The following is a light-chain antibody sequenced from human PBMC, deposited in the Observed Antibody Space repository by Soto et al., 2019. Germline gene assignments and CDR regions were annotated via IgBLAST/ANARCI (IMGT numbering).Light chain of an antibody. CDR3: QQYGT. J-gene: IGKJ4*01. CDR1: QSVSSN. Sequence: EIVMTQSPATLSVSPGERATLSCRASQSVSSNLAWYQQKPGQAPRLLIYGASTRATGIPARFSGSGSGTEFTLTISSLQSEDFAVYYCQQYGTFGGGTKVEIK. V-gene: IGKV3-15*01. CDR2: GAS.